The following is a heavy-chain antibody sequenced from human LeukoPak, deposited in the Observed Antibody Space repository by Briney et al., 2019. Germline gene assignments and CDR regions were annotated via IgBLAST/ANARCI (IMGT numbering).Heavy chain of an antibody. J-gene: IGHJ4*02. D-gene: IGHD3-16*01. CDR1: GGSISSYY. CDR3: ALGDFDY. Sequence: KPSETLSLTCTVSGGSISSYYWSWIRQPPGKGLEWIGYIYYSGSTYYNPSLKSRVTISVDTSKNQFSLKLSSVTAADTAVYYCALGDFDYWGQGTLVTVSS. V-gene: IGHV4-59*06. CDR2: IYYSGST.